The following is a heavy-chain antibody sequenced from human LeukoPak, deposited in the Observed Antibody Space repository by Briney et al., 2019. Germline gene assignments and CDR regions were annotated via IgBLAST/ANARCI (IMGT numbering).Heavy chain of an antibody. J-gene: IGHJ4*02. V-gene: IGHV1-24*01. CDR1: GYTLTELS. CDR2: FDPEDGET. D-gene: IGHD3-10*01. Sequence: ASVKVPCKVSGYTLTELSMHWVRQAPGKGLEWMGGFDPEDGETIYAQKFQGRVTMTEDTSTDTAYMELSSLRSEDTAVYYCAKTLLTDFRGITSSYKSDWGQGTLVTVSS. CDR3: AKTLLTDFRGITSSYKSD.